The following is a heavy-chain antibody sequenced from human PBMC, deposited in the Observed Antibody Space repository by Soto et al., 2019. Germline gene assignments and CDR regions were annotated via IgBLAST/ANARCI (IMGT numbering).Heavy chain of an antibody. D-gene: IGHD3-22*01. V-gene: IGHV4-59*01. CDR2: IYYSGST. J-gene: IGHJ1*01. Sequence: SETLSLTCTVSGGSISSYCWSWIRQPPGKGLEWIGYIYYSGSTNYNPSLKSRVTISVDTSKNQFSLKLSSVTAADTAVYYCASAATYYYDSSGYFQHWGQGTLVTVSS. CDR3: ASAATYYYDSSGYFQH. CDR1: GGSISSYC.